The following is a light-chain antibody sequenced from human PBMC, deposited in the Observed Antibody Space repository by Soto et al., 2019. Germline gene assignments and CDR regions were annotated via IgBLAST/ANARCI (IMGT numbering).Light chain of an antibody. CDR2: AAS. V-gene: IGKV3-20*01. CDR3: QHYGSSPWT. J-gene: IGKJ1*01. CDR1: QSIRNNF. Sequence: EVVLTQSLGTLSLSPGERATLSCRASQSIRNNFLAWYQQKPGQAPRLLIHAASSRATGLPDRFSGSGSGTDFTLTISRLEPEDFAVYYCQHYGSSPWTFGQETTVEI.